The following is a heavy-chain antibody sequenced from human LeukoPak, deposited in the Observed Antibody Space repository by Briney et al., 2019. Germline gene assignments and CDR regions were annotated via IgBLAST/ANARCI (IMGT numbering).Heavy chain of an antibody. CDR1: GFAFSSYA. CDR3: AKWQLVRSFVDY. J-gene: IGHJ4*02. D-gene: IGHD6-6*01. Sequence: PGGSLRLSCAASGFAFSSYAMSWVRQAPGKGLEWVSAISGSGGSTYYADSVKGRFTISRDNSKNTLYLQMNSLRAEDTAVYYCAKWQLVRSFVDYWGQGTLVTVSS. CDR2: ISGSGGST. V-gene: IGHV3-23*01.